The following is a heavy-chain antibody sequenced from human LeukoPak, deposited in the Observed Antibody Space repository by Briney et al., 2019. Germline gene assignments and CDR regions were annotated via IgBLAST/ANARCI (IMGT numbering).Heavy chain of an antibody. CDR1: GFTFSNYG. J-gene: IGHJ4*02. V-gene: IGHV3-30*18. CDR3: AKDERTEAAAADH. D-gene: IGHD6-13*01. CDR2: IAYYENIK. Sequence: GGSLRLSCAASGFTFSNYGMQRVRQATGKALEWVAVIAYYENIKFYGYYVKGRLTISKHNSKNTLSLQMNSLRAEDRAVYYCAKDERTEAAAADHWGQGTLVTVSS.